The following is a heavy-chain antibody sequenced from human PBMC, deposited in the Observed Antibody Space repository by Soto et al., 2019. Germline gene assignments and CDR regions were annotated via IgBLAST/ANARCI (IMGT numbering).Heavy chain of an antibody. D-gene: IGHD3-9*01. CDR3: ARQSDYNILTGYWYYFDY. V-gene: IGHV5-51*01. CDR2: IYPGDSDA. Sequence: GESLKISCKASGYSFSSYWIAWVRQMPGKGLEWMGIIYPGDSDARYSPSFEGQVTISVDTSINTAYLQWSYLKTSDSAMYFCARQSDYNILTGYWYYFDYWGHGSLVTVSS. CDR1: GYSFSSYW. J-gene: IGHJ4*01.